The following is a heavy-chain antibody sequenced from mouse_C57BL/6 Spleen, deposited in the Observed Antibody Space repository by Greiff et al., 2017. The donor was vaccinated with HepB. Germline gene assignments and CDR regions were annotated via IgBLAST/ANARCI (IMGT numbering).Heavy chain of an antibody. CDR2: ISDGGSYT. CDR1: GFTFSSYA. V-gene: IGHV5-4*01. J-gene: IGHJ3*01. D-gene: IGHD1-1*01. Sequence: EVKLEESGGGLVKPGGSLKLSCAASGFTFSSYAMSWVRQTPEKRLEWVATISDGGSYTYYPDNVKGRFTISRDNAKNNLYLQMSHLKSEDTAMYYCARDTLLRRSSWFAYWGQGTLVTVSA. CDR3: ARDTLLRRSSWFAY.